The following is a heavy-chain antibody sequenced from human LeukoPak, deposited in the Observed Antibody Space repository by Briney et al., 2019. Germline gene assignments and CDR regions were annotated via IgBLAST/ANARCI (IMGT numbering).Heavy chain of an antibody. V-gene: IGHV4-34*01. CDR1: GGSFSGYY. CDR2: INHSGST. D-gene: IGHD3-10*01. J-gene: IGHJ4*02. CDR3: ASLPSGSYYKLYGY. Sequence: SETLSLTCAVYGGSFSGYYWSWIRQPPGKGLEWIGEINHSGSTNYNPSLKSRVTISVDTSKNQFSLKLSSVTAADTAVYYCASLPSGSYYKLYGYWGQGTLVTVSS.